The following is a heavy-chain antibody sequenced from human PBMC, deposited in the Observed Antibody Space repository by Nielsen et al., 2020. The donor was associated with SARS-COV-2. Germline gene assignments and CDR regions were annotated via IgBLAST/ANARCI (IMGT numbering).Heavy chain of an antibody. J-gene: IGHJ4*02. CDR2: IYYSGST. D-gene: IGHD4-11*01. CDR1: GGSISSGGYY. Sequence: SETLSLTCTVSGGSISSGGYYWSWIRQHPGKGLEWIGYIYYSGSTYYNPSLKSRVTISVDTSKSQFSLRLNSVTTADTAVYYCAIFDYDNSDLNDYWGQGTLVTVSS. CDR3: AIFDYDNSDLNDY. V-gene: IGHV4-31*03.